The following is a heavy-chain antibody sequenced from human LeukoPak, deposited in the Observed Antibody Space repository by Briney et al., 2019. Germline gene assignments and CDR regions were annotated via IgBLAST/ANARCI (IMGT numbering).Heavy chain of an antibody. CDR2: MNPNSGNT. CDR1: GYTFTSYD. CDR3: ARGLTVTTRPAGY. D-gene: IGHD4-17*01. Sequence: ASVKVSCKASGYTFTSYDINWVRQATGQGLEWMGWMNPNSGNTDFAQKFQGRVTMTRNTSISTAYMELSSLRSEDTAMYHCARGLTVTTRPAGYWGQGTLVTVSS. J-gene: IGHJ4*02. V-gene: IGHV1-8*01.